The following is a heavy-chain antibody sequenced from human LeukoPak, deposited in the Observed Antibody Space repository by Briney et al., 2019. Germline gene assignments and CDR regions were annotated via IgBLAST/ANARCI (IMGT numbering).Heavy chain of an antibody. D-gene: IGHD5-18*01. CDR1: GFTLNNYW. CDR3: TRTGYRHGMDV. Sequence: GGSLRLSCAASGFTLNNYWIHWVRQAPGKGLVWVSSTSTDGSTTVYGDSVKGRFTISRDNGKNTLDLQLNSLRVEDTAVYFCTRTGYRHGMDVWGQGTTVTVSS. CDR2: TSTDGSTT. V-gene: IGHV3-74*01. J-gene: IGHJ6*02.